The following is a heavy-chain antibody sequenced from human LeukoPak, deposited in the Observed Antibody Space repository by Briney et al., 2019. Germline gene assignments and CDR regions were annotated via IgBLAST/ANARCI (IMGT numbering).Heavy chain of an antibody. CDR3: AKHSYDSSGYYSIDY. J-gene: IGHJ4*02. CDR1: GFTFTSYA. D-gene: IGHD3-22*01. CDR2: IIGSVHST. V-gene: IGHV3-23*01. Sequence: GGSLRLSCAASGFTFTSYAMSWVRQAPGKGLEWVSAIIGSVHSTYYADSVKGRFTISRDNSKNTLYLQMNSLRAEDTAVYYCAKHSYDSSGYYSIDYWGQGTLVTVFS.